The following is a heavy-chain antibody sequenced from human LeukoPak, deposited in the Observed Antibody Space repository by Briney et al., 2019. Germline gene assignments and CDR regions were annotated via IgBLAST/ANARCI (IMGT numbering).Heavy chain of an antibody. V-gene: IGHV3-11*04. CDR2: ISSSGSTI. Sequence: PGGSLRLSCAASGFTFSDYYMSWIRQAPGKGLEWVSYISSSGSTIYYADSVRGRFTISRDNAKNSLYLQMNSLRAEDTAVYYCARDHIYSSSSGDYWGQGTLVTVSS. D-gene: IGHD6-6*01. J-gene: IGHJ4*02. CDR1: GFTFSDYY. CDR3: ARDHIYSSSSGDY.